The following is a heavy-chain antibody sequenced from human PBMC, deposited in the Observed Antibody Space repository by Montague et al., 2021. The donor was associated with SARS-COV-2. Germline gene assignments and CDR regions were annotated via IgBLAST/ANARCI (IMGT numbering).Heavy chain of an antibody. CDR1: GFTFSNYD. CDR2: ISTSAYTT. J-gene: IGHJ3*02. Sequence: SLRLSCAASGFTFSNYDMNWVRRAPGKGPGWISYISTSAYTTSYAGSVKGRFTISRDNGKNSLYLQMNSLRVEDTAVYYCTRDYRSIVGDGLDIWGQGTKVTVSS. V-gene: IGHV3-48*03. D-gene: IGHD3-16*02. CDR3: TRDYRSIVGDGLDI.